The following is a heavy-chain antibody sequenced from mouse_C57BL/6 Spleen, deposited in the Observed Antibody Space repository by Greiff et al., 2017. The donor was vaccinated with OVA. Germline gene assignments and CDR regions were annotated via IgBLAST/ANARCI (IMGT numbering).Heavy chain of an antibody. Sequence: EVQGVESEGGLVQPGCSMKLCCTASGSTFSDYYMVWVRQVPEKGLEWVANINYDGSSTYYLDSLKSRFIISRDNAKNILYLQMSSLKSEDTATYYCARGFNDSSYPHWYFDVWGTGTTVTVSS. CDR2: INYDGSST. D-gene: IGHD1-1*01. CDR3: ARGFNDSSYPHWYFDV. CDR1: GSTFSDYY. V-gene: IGHV5-16*01. J-gene: IGHJ1*03.